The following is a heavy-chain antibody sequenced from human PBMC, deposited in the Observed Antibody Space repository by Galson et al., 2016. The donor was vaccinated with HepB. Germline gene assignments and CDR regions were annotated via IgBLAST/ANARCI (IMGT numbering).Heavy chain of an antibody. D-gene: IGHD3-16*01. V-gene: IGHV3-30-3*01. CDR1: GFTFSRYA. CDR2: ISDNGSNR. CDR3: ATWGFTLGVDH. Sequence: LRLSCAASGFTFSRYAMHWVRQAPGKGLEWVAVISDNGSNRYYADSVKGRFTISRDNSEHTLYLQMNSLRTEDTAMYYCATWGFTLGVDHWGQGILVTVSS. J-gene: IGHJ4*02.